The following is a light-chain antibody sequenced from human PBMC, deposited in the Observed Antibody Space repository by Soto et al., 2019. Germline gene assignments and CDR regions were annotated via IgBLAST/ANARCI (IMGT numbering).Light chain of an antibody. V-gene: IGKV3-20*01. CDR3: QQYGSSPGT. CDR1: QSVSSSY. Sequence: EIVLTQSPGTLSLSPGERATLSCRASQSVSSSYLAWYQQKPGQALRLLIYGASSRAPGIPDRFSGSGSGTDFTLTISRLETEDFAVYYCQQYGSSPGTFGQGTKREIK. J-gene: IGKJ2*01. CDR2: GAS.